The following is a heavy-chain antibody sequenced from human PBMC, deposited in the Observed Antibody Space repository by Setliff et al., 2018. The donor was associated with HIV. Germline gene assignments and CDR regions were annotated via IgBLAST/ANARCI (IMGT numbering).Heavy chain of an antibody. Sequence: PGGSLRLSCAASRFTLSSYWMSWVRQAPGKGLEWVANIKEDGSEKYYVDSVKGRFTISRDNAKNSLYLQMNSLRAEDTALYYCARVDYHDYNGYIDFWGQGTLVTVSS. J-gene: IGHJ4*02. CDR3: ARVDYHDYNGYIDF. CDR2: IKEDGSEK. V-gene: IGHV3-7*01. D-gene: IGHD3-22*01. CDR1: RFTLSSYW.